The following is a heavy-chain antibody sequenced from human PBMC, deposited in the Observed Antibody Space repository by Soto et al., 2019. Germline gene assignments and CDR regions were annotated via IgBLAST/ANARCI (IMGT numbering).Heavy chain of an antibody. CDR3: AKDQKGGNYYYYGMDV. V-gene: IGHV3-23*01. CDR1: GFTFSSYA. Sequence: EVQLLESGGGLVQPGGSLGLSCAASGFTFSSYAMTWVSQAPGKGLEWVSTISGSGGNTYFADSVKGRFTISRDNSKNTLHLQMSSVRAEDTAIYYCAKDQKGGNYYYYGMDVWGQGTTVTVSS. J-gene: IGHJ6*02. CDR2: ISGSGGNT. D-gene: IGHD1-1*01.